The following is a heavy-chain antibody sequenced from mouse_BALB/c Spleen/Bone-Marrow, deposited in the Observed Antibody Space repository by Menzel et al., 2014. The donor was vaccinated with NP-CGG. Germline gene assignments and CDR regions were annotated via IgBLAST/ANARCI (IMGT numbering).Heavy chain of an antibody. V-gene: IGHV1S22*01. D-gene: IGHD1-2*01. CDR3: TPRLRY. Sequence: GSELVRPGASVKLSCKASGYTFTSYWMHWVKQRPGQGLEWIGNIYPGSGSTNYDEKFKSKATLTVDTSSSTAYMQLSSLTSEDSAVYYCTPRLRYWGQGTTPTVSS. CDR2: IYPGSGST. J-gene: IGHJ2*01. CDR1: GYTFTSYW.